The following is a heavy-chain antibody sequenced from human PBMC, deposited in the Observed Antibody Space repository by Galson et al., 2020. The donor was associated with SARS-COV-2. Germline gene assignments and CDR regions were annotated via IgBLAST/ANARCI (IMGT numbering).Heavy chain of an antibody. J-gene: IGHJ6*02. CDR2: ISYDGSNK. D-gene: IGHD3-10*01. CDR1: GFTFSSYG. Sequence: QAGGSLRLSCAASGFTFSSYGMHWVRQAPGKGLEWVAVISYDGSNKYYADSVKGRFTISRDNSKNTLYLQMNSLRAEDTAVYYCARGKLWFGEFGDYYYYGMDVWGQGTTVTVSS. CDR3: ARGKLWFGEFGDYYYYGMDV. V-gene: IGHV3-30*03.